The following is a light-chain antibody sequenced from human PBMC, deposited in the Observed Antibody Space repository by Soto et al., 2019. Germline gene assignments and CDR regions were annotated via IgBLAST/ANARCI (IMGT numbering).Light chain of an antibody. V-gene: IGKV3-11*01. J-gene: IGKJ5*01. CDR3: QQRSNWRFT. CDR2: DAS. CDR1: QSVSSY. Sequence: NVSTQSPANLTLSPGERATLSCRASQSVSSYLAWYQQKPGQAPRLLIYDASNRATGIPARFSGSGSGTDFTLTISRLAPEDFAVYYCQQRSNWRFTFGQGTRLEIK.